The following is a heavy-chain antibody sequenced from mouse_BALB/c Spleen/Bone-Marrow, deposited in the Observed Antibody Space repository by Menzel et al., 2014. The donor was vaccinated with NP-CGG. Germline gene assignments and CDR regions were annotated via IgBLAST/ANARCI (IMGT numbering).Heavy chain of an antibody. D-gene: IGHD1-1*01. CDR1: GFTFTDYY. CDR3: ARDRNYDINWYFDV. Sequence: EVKVVESGGGLVQPGGSLRLSCATSGFTFTDYYMSWVRPPPGKALEWLGFIRNKANGYTTEYSASVKGRFTISRDNSQSILYLQMNILRTEDSATYYCARDRNYDINWYFDVWGAGTTVTVSS. J-gene: IGHJ1*01. CDR2: IRNKANGYTT. V-gene: IGHV7-3*02.